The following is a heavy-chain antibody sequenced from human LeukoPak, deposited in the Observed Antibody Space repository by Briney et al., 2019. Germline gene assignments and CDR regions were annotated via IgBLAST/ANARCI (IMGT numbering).Heavy chain of an antibody. CDR3: ARRDHGDYGEEY. CDR1: TVTFSTST. Sequence: GGSLRLSCAASTVTFSTSTIHWVRQAPGKGLKWMAVTSSDGSDKSYSESVKGRFTISRDNSRNTLYLQMNSLRAEDTAVYYCARRDHGDYGEEYWGQGTLVTVST. J-gene: IGHJ4*02. V-gene: IGHV3-30*03. D-gene: IGHD4-17*01. CDR2: TSSDGSDK.